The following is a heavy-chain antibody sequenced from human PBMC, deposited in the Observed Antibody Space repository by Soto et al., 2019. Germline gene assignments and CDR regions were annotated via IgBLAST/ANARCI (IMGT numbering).Heavy chain of an antibody. CDR1: GFSLSGSGMR. Sequence: GSGPTLVNPTQTLTLTCTVSGFSLSGSGMRVTWIRQPPGKALEWLARIDWEDTKLYSTSLKTRLTISKDTSKNQVVLTMTNVDPADTGTYYCARAFYGMDVWGRGTTVTVSS. CDR2: IDWEDTK. CDR3: ARAFYGMDV. J-gene: IGHJ6*02. V-gene: IGHV2-70*04.